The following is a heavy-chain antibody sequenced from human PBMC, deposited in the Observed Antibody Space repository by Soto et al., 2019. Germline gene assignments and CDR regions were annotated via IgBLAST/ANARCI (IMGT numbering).Heavy chain of an antibody. Sequence: QVQLVESGGGVVQPGRSLRLSCAASGFTFSNYGVHWVRQAPGSGLEWVALISYDGNYQYYADAVKGRFTISRDNSKNTLYLEMTSLRSVDTAVYYCAKDRRVRDGLDVWGQGTTVTVSS. J-gene: IGHJ6*02. V-gene: IGHV3-30*18. D-gene: IGHD3-10*01. CDR1: GFTFSNYG. CDR3: AKDRRVRDGLDV. CDR2: ISYDGNYQ.